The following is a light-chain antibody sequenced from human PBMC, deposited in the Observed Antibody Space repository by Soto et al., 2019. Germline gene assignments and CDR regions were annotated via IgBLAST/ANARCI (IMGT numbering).Light chain of an antibody. J-gene: IGKJ4*01. CDR1: QGIGNY. CDR3: LQHDSYPLT. V-gene: IGKV1-17*03. CDR2: AAS. Sequence: DIPMTQSPSAMSASVGDRVTITCLASQGIGNYLVWFQQKSGEVPKRLIYAASSLQSGVPSRFSGSGSGTEFTLTISSLQAEDSATYYCLQHDSYPLTFGGGTKVEIK.